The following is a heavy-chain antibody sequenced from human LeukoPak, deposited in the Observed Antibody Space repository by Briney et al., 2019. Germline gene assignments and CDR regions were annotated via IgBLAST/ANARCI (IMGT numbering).Heavy chain of an antibody. V-gene: IGHV4-59*01. CDR1: GGSISSYY. CDR2: IYYSGST. D-gene: IGHD5-24*01. Sequence: PSETLSLTCTVSGGSISSYYWSWIRQPPGKGLEWIGYIYYSGSTNYNPSLKSRVTISVDTSKNQFSLKLSSVTAADTAVYYCARGRDGYNHPFDYWGQGTLVTVSS. J-gene: IGHJ4*02. CDR3: ARGRDGYNHPFDY.